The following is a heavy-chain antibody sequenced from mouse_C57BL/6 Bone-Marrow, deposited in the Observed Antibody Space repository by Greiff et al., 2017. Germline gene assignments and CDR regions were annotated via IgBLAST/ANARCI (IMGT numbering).Heavy chain of an antibody. D-gene: IGHD1-1*01. Sequence: QVQLQQPGAELVKPGASVKLSCKASGYTFTSYWMHWVKPRPGQGLEWIGMIHPNSCSTNYNEKFKSKATLTVDKSSSTAYMQLSSLTSEDSAVYYCARWFITTVVGDYWGQGTTLTVSS. J-gene: IGHJ2*01. CDR1: GYTFTSYW. V-gene: IGHV1-64*01. CDR3: ARWFITTVVGDY. CDR2: IHPNSCST.